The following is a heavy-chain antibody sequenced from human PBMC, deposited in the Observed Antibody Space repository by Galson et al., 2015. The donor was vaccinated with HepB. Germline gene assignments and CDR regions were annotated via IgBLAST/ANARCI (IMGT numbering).Heavy chain of an antibody. D-gene: IGHD3-22*01. Sequence: WVRQAPGQGLEWMGRIIPILGIANYAQKFQGRVTITADKSTSTAYMELSSLRSEDTAVYYCAGPLLYDSSGYGDIYYGMDVWGQGTTVTVSS. J-gene: IGHJ6*02. CDR2: IIPILGIA. V-gene: IGHV1-69*02. CDR3: AGPLLYDSSGYGDIYYGMDV.